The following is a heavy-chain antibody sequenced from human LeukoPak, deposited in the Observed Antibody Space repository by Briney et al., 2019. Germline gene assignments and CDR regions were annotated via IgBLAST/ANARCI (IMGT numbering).Heavy chain of an antibody. V-gene: IGHV3-11*04. Sequence: GGSLRLSCAASGFTFSDYYMSWIRQAPGKGLEWVSYIGSSGSTIYYADSVKGRFTISRDNAKNSLYLQMNSLRAEDTAVYYCARVSGSSEYYFDYWGQGTLVTVSS. D-gene: IGHD1-26*01. CDR3: ARVSGSSEYYFDY. J-gene: IGHJ4*02. CDR1: GFTFSDYY. CDR2: IGSSGSTI.